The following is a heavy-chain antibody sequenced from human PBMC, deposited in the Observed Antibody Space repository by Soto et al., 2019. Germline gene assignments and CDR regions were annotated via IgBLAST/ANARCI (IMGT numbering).Heavy chain of an antibody. J-gene: IGHJ5*02. CDR3: ARWWSGSRQGFDP. CDR2: IYYSGST. Sequence: SETLSLTCTVSGGSISSGDYYWSWIRHHPGKGLEWIGYIYYSGSTYYNPSLKSRVTISVDTSKNQFSLKLNSVTAADTAVYYCARWWSGSRQGFDPWGQGTLVTVSS. CDR1: GGSISSGDYY. V-gene: IGHV4-31*03. D-gene: IGHD3-3*01.